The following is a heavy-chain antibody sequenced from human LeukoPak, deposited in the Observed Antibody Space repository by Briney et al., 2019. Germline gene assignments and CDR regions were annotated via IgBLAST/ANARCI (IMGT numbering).Heavy chain of an antibody. Sequence: PSETLSLTCTVSGYSISSGYYWGWIRQPPGKGLEWIGSIYHSGSTYYNPSLKSRVTISVDTSKNQFSLKLSSVTAADTAVYYCARLYDSSGWEFAFDIWGQGTMVTVSS. V-gene: IGHV4-38-2*02. CDR2: IYHSGST. CDR3: ARLYDSSGWEFAFDI. D-gene: IGHD3-22*01. J-gene: IGHJ3*02. CDR1: GYSISSGYY.